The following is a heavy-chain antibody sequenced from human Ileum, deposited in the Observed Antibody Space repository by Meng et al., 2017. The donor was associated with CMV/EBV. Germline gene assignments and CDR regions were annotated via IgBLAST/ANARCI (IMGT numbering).Heavy chain of an antibody. Sequence: PPLLESAPGLVRPSETRSLTCTVSGDSTSSGDYFWGWIRQPPKGLEWVASITYSGTTYYNPSLKSRVTMSVDTSKNQFSLKPNSVTAADTAVYYCVRASITMIDYWGQGTLVTVSS. CDR2: ITYSGTT. J-gene: IGHJ4*02. V-gene: IGHV4-39*07. D-gene: IGHD3-22*01. CDR1: GDSTSSGDYF. CDR3: VRASITMIDY.